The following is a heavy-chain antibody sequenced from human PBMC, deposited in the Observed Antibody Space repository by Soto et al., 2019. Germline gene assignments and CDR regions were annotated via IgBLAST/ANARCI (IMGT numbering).Heavy chain of an antibody. CDR1: GFTFSSYW. CDR2: INSDGSST. V-gene: IGHV3-74*01. CDR3: ARAIYSSSSKGY. Sequence: EVQLVESGGGLVQPGGSLRLSCAASGFTFSSYWMHWVRQAPGKGLVWVSRINSDGSSTYYADSVKGRFTISRHNANKTLYRQMDSLRAEDTAMYYCARAIYSSSSKGYWGQGTLVTVSS. J-gene: IGHJ4*02. D-gene: IGHD6-13*01.